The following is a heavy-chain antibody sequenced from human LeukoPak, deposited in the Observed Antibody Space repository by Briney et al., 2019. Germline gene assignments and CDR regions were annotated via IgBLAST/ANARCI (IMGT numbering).Heavy chain of an antibody. CDR2: ISGSGGST. D-gene: IGHD3-3*01. J-gene: IGHJ5*02. Sequence: QPGGSLRLSCAASGFTFSSYAMSWVRQAPGKGLEWVSAISGSGGSTYYADSVKGRFTISRDNSKNTLYLQMNSLRAEDTAVYYCARDPRGLTIFGIPSFDPWGQGTLVTVSS. CDR3: ARDPRGLTIFGIPSFDP. CDR1: GFTFSSYA. V-gene: IGHV3-23*01.